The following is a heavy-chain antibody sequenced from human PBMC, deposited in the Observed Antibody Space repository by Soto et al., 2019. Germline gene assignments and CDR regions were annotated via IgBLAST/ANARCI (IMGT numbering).Heavy chain of an antibody. V-gene: IGHV1-69*01. CDR3: ARGGGSYGADAYDI. D-gene: IGHD3-16*01. J-gene: IGHJ3*02. Sequence: QVQLVQSGAEVKKPGSSVKVSCKASGGTFSSYSISWVRQAPGQGLEWMGGIIPISGTANYAQKFQGRVTLTADGSTNTAYMQLSSLRSEDSAVYYCARGGGSYGADAYDIWGQGTMVTVSS. CDR1: GGTFSSYS. CDR2: IIPISGTA.